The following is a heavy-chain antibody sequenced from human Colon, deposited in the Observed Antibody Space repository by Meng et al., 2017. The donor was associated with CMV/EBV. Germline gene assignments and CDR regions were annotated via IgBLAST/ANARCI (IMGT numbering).Heavy chain of an antibody. CDR1: GYTFTGYY. Sequence: ASVKVSCKASGYTFTGYYMHWVRQAPGQGLEWMGWINPNSGGTNYAQKFQGRVTMTRDTSISTAYMELSRLRSEDTAVYYCARSGLRSGGRGGLEVWGQGTTVTVSS. CDR3: ARSGLRSGGRGGLEV. J-gene: IGHJ6*02. V-gene: IGHV1-2*02. D-gene: IGHD6-25*01. CDR2: INPNSGGT.